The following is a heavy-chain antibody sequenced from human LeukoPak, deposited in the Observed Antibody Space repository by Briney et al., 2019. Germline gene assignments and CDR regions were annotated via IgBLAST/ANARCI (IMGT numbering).Heavy chain of an antibody. D-gene: IGHD2/OR15-2a*01. J-gene: IGHJ5*02. CDR2: IYYSGST. CDR3: ARVLLGGWFDP. V-gene: IGHV4-39*07. CDR1: GGSISSSSYY. Sequence: SETLFLTCTVPGGSISSSSYYWGWIRQPPGKGLEWIGSIYYSGSTYYNPSLKSRVTISVDTSKNQFSLKLSSVTAADTAVYYCARVLLGGWFDPWGQGTLVTVSS.